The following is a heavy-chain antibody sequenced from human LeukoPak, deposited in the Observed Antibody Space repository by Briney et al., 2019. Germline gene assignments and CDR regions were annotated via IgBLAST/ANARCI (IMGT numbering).Heavy chain of an antibody. Sequence: GGSLRLSCAASGFTFSSYWMSWVRQAAGKGLEWVANIKQDGSEKYYVDSVKGRFTISRDNAKNSLYLQMNSLRAEDTAVYYCARDLIRGYDSFPCYFDYWGQGTLITVSS. V-gene: IGHV3-7*01. CDR3: ARDLIRGYDSFPCYFDY. J-gene: IGHJ4*02. CDR1: GFTFSSYW. D-gene: IGHD5-12*01. CDR2: IKQDGSEK.